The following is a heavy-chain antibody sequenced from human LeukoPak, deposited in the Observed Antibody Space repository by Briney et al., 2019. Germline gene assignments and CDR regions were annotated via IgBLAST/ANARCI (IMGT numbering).Heavy chain of an antibody. CDR3: ARGGRLRLGELSLN. CDR1: GYTFTSYD. D-gene: IGHD3-16*02. J-gene: IGHJ4*02. Sequence: ASVTVSCKASGYTFTSYDINWVRQAAGQGLEWMGWMNPNSGNTGYAQKFQGRVTMTRNTSISTAYMELSSLRSEDTAVYYCARGGRLRLGELSLNWGQGTLVTVSS. V-gene: IGHV1-8*01. CDR2: MNPNSGNT.